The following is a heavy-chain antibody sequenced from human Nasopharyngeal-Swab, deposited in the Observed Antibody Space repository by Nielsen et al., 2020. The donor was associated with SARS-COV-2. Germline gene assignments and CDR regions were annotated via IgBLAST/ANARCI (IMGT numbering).Heavy chain of an antibody. CDR3: ARRVVGSTNYFDY. CDR2: IIPGNGNT. V-gene: IGHV1-3*01. CDR1: GYTFTTYA. J-gene: IGHJ4*02. Sequence: ASVKVSCKASGYTFTTYAIHWVLQAPGQRPEWMGWIIPGNGNTKYSQNFQGRVTITRDTSATTVYMELSGLTSEDTAVYYCARRVVGSTNYFDYWGQGTLVTVSS. D-gene: IGHD1-7*01.